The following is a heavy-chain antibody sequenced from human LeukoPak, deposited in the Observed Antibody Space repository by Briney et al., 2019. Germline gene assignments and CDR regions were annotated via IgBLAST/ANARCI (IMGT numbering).Heavy chain of an antibody. CDR2: IYSGGST. CDR3: ASPYYYGSGSYNLGAFDI. D-gene: IGHD3-10*01. J-gene: IGHJ3*02. Sequence: GGSLRLSCAASGFTVSSNYMSWVRQAPGKGLEGVSVIYSGGSTYYADSVKGRFTISRDNSKNTLYLQMNSLRAEDTAVYYCASPYYYGSGSYNLGAFDIWGQGTMVTVSS. CDR1: GFTVSSNY. V-gene: IGHV3-66*01.